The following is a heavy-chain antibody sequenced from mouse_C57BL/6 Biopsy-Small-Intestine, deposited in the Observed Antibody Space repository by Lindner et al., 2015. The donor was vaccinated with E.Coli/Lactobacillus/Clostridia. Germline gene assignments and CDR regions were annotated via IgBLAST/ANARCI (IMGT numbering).Heavy chain of an antibody. CDR2: IYPRDGST. D-gene: IGHD1-1*01. CDR3: ARDYFYGSSSFAY. V-gene: IGHV1-85*01. CDR1: GYTFTSYG. Sequence: VQLQESGPELVKPGASVKLSCKPSGYTFTSYGINWVKQRPGQGLEWIGWIYPRDGSTEYNERFKGKATLPVDTSSSTAYMELHSLTSEDSAVYFCARDYFYGSSSFAYWGQGTQVTVSA. J-gene: IGHJ3*01.